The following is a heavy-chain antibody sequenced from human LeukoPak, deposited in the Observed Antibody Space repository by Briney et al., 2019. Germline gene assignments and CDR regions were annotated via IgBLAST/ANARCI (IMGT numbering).Heavy chain of an antibody. J-gene: IGHJ4*02. CDR3: TREEVRAPPDN. Sequence: GRSLRLSCAASGFTFSTYGMHWVRQAPGKGLEWVALIYYDGSNKYYADSVKGRFTVSRDNSKNTLYLQMNILRAEDTGVYYCTREEVRAPPDNWGQGTLVTVSS. D-gene: IGHD3-10*01. CDR1: GFTFSTYG. V-gene: IGHV3-33*01. CDR2: IYYDGSNK.